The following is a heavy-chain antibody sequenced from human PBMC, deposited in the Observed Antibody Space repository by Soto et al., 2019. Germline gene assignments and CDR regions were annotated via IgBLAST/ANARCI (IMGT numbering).Heavy chain of an antibody. CDR3: AREVWLRYFDSGGFDP. CDR1: GYTFTSYG. Sequence: QVQLVQSGAEVKKPGASVKVSCKASGYTFTSYGISWVRQAPGQGREWRGWISAYNGNTNYAQKLQGRVTMTTDTSTSTAYMELRRVRSDDTAVYYCAREVWLRYFDSGGFDPWGQGTLVTVSS. V-gene: IGHV1-18*01. CDR2: ISAYNGNT. D-gene: IGHD3-9*01. J-gene: IGHJ5*02.